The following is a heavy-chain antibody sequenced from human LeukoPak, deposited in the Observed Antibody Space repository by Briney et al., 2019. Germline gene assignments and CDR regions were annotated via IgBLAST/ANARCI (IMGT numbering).Heavy chain of an antibody. CDR2: IYYSGST. V-gene: IGHV4-59*08. CDR1: GGSISSYY. CDR3: ARLPIGGYWNFDL. D-gene: IGHD3-22*01. J-gene: IGHJ2*01. Sequence: SETLSLTCTVSGGSISSYYWSWIRQPPGKGLEWIGYIYYSGSTNYNPSLKSRVTISVDTSKNQFSLKLSSVTAADTAVYYCARLPIGGYWNFDLWGRGTLVTVSS.